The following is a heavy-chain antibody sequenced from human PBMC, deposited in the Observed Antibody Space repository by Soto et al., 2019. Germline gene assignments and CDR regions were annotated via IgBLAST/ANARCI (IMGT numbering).Heavy chain of an antibody. V-gene: IGHV3-33*01. J-gene: IGHJ4*02. Sequence: QVQLVESGGGVVQPGRSLRLSCAASGFTFSSYGIHWVRQAPGKGLEWVAVIWYDGSNKYYADSVKGRFTISRDNSKNTLYLQMNSLRAEDTAVYYCARDSIAAAGTTPLYHFDYWGQGTLVTVSS. D-gene: IGHD6-13*01. CDR2: IWYDGSNK. CDR1: GFTFSSYG. CDR3: ARDSIAAAGTTPLYHFDY.